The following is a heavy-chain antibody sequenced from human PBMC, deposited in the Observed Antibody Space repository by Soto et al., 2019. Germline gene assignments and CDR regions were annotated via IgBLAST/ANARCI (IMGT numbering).Heavy chain of an antibody. J-gene: IGHJ4*02. Sequence: QLRLQEAGPGLVKPSETLSLTCTVSGGSISSSSYYWGWIRQPPGKGPEWIGAIYYNGNTYYNPSLKSRATMSVDTSKNQVSLKLSSATAADTAMYYCARQTGVFGHYFDYWGQGTLVTVSS. D-gene: IGHD3-16*01. V-gene: IGHV4-39*01. CDR3: ARQTGVFGHYFDY. CDR2: IYYNGNT. CDR1: GGSISSSSYY.